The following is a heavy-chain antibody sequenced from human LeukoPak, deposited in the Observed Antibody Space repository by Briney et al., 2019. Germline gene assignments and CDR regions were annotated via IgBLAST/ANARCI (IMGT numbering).Heavy chain of an antibody. V-gene: IGHV1-2*02. J-gene: IGHJ4*02. CDR2: INPNSGGT. Sequence: LGASVKVSCKASGYTFTGYYMHWVRQAPGQGLEWMGWINPNSGGTNYAQKFQGRVTMTRDTSISTAYMELSRLRSDDTTVYYCAISEYSSGWYDYWGQGTLVTVSS. CDR1: GYTFTGYY. CDR3: AISEYSSGWYDY. D-gene: IGHD6-19*01.